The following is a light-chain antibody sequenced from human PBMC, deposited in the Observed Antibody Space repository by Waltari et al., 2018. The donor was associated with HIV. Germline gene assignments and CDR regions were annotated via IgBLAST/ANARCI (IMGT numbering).Light chain of an antibody. CDR3: AAWDDSLNGYV. Sequence: QSVLTQSPSASGTPRQRVTISCSGSSSNIGSNAVDWYQHLPGTAPKLLIHTNNQRPSGIPDRFSGSKAGTSASLAISGLQSEDESDYYCAAWDDSLNGYVFGSGTKVTVL. CDR2: TNN. J-gene: IGLJ1*01. CDR1: SSNIGSNA. V-gene: IGLV1-44*01.